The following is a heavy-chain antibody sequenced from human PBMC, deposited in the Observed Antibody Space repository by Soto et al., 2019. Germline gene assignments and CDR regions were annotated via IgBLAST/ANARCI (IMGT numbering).Heavy chain of an antibody. J-gene: IGHJ4*02. CDR1: GFTFSSYG. CDR2: IWYDGSNK. V-gene: IGHV3-33*08. Sequence: HPGGSLRLSCAASGFTFSSYGMHWVRQAPGKGLEWVAVIWYDGSNKYYADSVKGRFTISRDNSKNTLYLQMNSLRAEDTAVYYCARDLGSWSKPQHLDYWGQGTLGTVS. CDR3: ARDLGSWSKPQHLDY. D-gene: IGHD6-13*01.